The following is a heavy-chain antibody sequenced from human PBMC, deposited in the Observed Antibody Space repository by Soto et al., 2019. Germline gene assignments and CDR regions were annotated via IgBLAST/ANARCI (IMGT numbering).Heavy chain of an antibody. CDR2: ISYDGTKT. Sequence: QVQLVESGGGVVQPGRSLRVSCAASGFTFSIYAMHWVRQAPGTGLEWVAVISYDGTKTYYADSVKGRFTISRDNSQNRVYLQMRSLIDEDTVVYFCAKGRGPRRLWLLDRFDNWGPGTLVTVS. CDR3: AKGRGPRRLWLLDRFDN. V-gene: IGHV3-30*18. CDR1: GFTFSIYA. D-gene: IGHD3-10*01. J-gene: IGHJ4*02.